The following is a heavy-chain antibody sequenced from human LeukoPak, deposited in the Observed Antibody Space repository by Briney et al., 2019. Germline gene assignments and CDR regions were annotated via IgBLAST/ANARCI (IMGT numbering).Heavy chain of an antibody. CDR3: AKNGVGYCSSTSCYQQDAFDI. V-gene: IGHV3-30*02. CDR1: GFTFSSYG. J-gene: IGHJ3*02. Sequence: GGSLRLSCAASGFTFSSYGMHWVRQAPGKGLEWVAFIRYDGSNKYYADSVKGRFTISRDNSKNTLYLQMNSLRAEDTAVYYCAKNGVGYCSSTSCYQQDAFDIWGQGTMVAVSS. D-gene: IGHD2-2*01. CDR2: IRYDGSNK.